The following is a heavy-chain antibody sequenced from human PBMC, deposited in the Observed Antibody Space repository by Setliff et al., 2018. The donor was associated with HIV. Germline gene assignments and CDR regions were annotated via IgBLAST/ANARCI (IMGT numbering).Heavy chain of an antibody. Sequence: SETLSLTCTVSGGSISNHYWSWIRQPPGKGLEWIGYIYYSGSTNYNPSLKSRVTISVDTSKNQFSLKLSPVTAADTAVYYCARFAYYSDSGGYYHHWGQGALVTVSS. CDR3: ARFAYYSDSGGYYHH. D-gene: IGHD3-22*01. V-gene: IGHV4-59*08. CDR2: IYYSGST. J-gene: IGHJ4*02. CDR1: GGSISNHY.